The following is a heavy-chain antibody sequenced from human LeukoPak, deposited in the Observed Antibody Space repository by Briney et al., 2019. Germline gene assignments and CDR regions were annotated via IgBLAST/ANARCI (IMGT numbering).Heavy chain of an antibody. V-gene: IGHV1-69*01. CDR1: GGTFSSYA. CDR3: AREQYYYDSSGCRAFDI. J-gene: IGHJ3*02. CDR2: IIPIFGTA. D-gene: IGHD3-22*01. Sequence: SVKVSCKASGGTFSSYAISWVRQAPGQGLEWMGGIIPIFGTANYAQKFQGRVTITADESTSTAYMELSSLRSEDTAVYYCAREQYYYDSSGCRAFDIWGQGTMVTVSS.